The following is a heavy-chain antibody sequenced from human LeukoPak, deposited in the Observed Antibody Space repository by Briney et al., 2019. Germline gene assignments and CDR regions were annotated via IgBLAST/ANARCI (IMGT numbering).Heavy chain of an antibody. CDR2: ISGDGGST. D-gene: IGHD4-17*01. Sequence: PGGSLRLSCAASGFTFDDYAMHWVRQAPGKGLEWVSLISGDGGSTYYADSVKGRFTTSRDNSENSLYLQMNSLRTEDTALYYCAKGGTTVTTGDYWGQGTLVTVSS. J-gene: IGHJ4*02. CDR3: AKGGTTVTTGDY. CDR1: GFTFDDYA. V-gene: IGHV3-43*02.